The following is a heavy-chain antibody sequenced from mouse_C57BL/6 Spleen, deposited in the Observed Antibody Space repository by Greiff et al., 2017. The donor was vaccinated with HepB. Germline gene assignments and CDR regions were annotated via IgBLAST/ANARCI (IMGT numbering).Heavy chain of an antibody. D-gene: IGHD4-1*01. CDR1: GFTFSSYG. CDR2: ISSGGSYT. V-gene: IGHV5-6*02. J-gene: IGHJ2*01. CDR3: ARRGPGTVYYFDY. Sequence: EVMLVESGGDLVKPGGSLKLSCAASGFTFSSYGMSWVRQTPDKRLEWVATISSGGSYTYYPDSVKGRFTISRDNAKNTLYLQMSSLKSEDTAMYYCARRGPGTVYYFDYWGQGTTLTVSS.